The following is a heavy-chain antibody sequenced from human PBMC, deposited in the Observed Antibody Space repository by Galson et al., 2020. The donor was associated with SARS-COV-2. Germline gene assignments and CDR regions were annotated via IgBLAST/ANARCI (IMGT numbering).Heavy chain of an antibody. J-gene: IGHJ4*02. Sequence: GESLKISCEGSGYSFTTYGISWVRQMPGKGLEWMGRIDPSDSYTKYGPSFEGHVSISVDKSIDTVYLQWSSLKASDTAMYYCARRGPWELVSGLDYWGQGTLVTVSS. V-gene: IGHV5-10-1*01. CDR1: GYSFTTYG. D-gene: IGHD3-10*01. CDR2: IDPSDSYT. CDR3: ARRGPWELVSGLDY.